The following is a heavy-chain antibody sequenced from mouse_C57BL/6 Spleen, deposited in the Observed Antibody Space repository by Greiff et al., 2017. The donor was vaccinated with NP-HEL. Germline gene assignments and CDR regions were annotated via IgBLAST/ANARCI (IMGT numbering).Heavy chain of an antibody. CDR2: IYPGDGDS. V-gene: IGHV1-80*01. J-gene: IGHJ2*01. CDR1: GYAFSSYW. D-gene: IGHD5-1*01. Sequence: VQLQQSGAELVKPGASVKISCKASGYAFSSYWMNWVKQRPGKGLEWIGQIYPGDGDSNYNGKFKGKATLTADKSSSTAYMQLSSLTSEDSAVYFCAGDFTSYYFDYWGQGTTLTVSS. CDR3: AGDFTSYYFDY.